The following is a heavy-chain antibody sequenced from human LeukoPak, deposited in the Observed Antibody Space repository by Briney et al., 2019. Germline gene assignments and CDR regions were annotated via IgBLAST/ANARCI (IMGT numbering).Heavy chain of an antibody. CDR1: GGSISSYY. J-gene: IGHJ4*02. CDR2: IYTSGST. CDR3: ARDSSIQLWSYFDY. Sequence: SETLSLTCTVSGGSISSYYWRWIRQPAGKGLEWIGRIYTSGSTNYNPSLKSRVTISVDTSKNHFSLKLSSVTAADTSVYYCARDSSIQLWSYFDYWGQGTLVTVSS. D-gene: IGHD5-18*01. V-gene: IGHV4-4*07.